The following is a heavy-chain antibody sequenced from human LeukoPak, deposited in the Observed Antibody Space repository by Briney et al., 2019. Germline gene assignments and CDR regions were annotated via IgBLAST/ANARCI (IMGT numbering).Heavy chain of an antibody. Sequence: PGRSLRLSCAASGFTFDDYAMHWVRQAPGKGLGWVSGISWNSGSIGYADSVKGRFTISRDNAKNSLYLQMNSLRAEDTALYYCAKDMVGVGATTAFDYWGQGTLVTVSS. CDR3: AKDMVGVGATTAFDY. CDR1: GFTFDDYA. CDR2: ISWNSGSI. J-gene: IGHJ4*02. V-gene: IGHV3-9*01. D-gene: IGHD1-26*01.